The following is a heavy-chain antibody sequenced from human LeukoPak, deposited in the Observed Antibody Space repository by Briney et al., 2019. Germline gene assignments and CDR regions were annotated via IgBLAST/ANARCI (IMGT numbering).Heavy chain of an antibody. V-gene: IGHV7-4-1*02. D-gene: IGHD5-18*01. Sequence: ASVKVSCKASGYTFTSYAMNWVRQAPGQGLEWMGWINTNTGNPTYAQGFTGRFVFSLDTSVSTAYLQISSLKAEDTAVYYCARKESCGPDTAMATGYWGQGTLVTVSS. J-gene: IGHJ4*02. CDR3: ARKESCGPDTAMATGY. CDR1: GYTFTSYA. CDR2: INTNTGNP.